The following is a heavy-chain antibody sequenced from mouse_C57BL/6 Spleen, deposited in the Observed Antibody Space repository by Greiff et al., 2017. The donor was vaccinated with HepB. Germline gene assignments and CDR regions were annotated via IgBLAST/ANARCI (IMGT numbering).Heavy chain of an antibody. D-gene: IGHD1-1*01. Sequence: EVQLVESEGGLVQPGSSMKLSCTASGFTFSDYYMAWVRQVPEKGLEWVANINYDGSSTYYLDSLKSRFIISRDNAKNILYLQMSSLKSEDTATYYCARGVSITTDAMDYWGQGTSVTVSS. CDR3: ARGVSITTDAMDY. CDR1: GFTFSDYY. J-gene: IGHJ4*01. V-gene: IGHV5-16*01. CDR2: INYDGSST.